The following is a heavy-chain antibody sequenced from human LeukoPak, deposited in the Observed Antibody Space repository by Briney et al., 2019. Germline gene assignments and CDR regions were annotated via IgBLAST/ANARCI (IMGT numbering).Heavy chain of an antibody. CDR2: INHSGST. CDR1: GGCFSGYY. V-gene: IGHV4-34*01. Sequence: SETLSLTCAVYGGCFSGYYWSWIRQPPGKGLEWIGEINHSGSTNYNPSLKSRVTISVDTSKNQFSLKLSSVTAADTAVYYCARGVSFDYWGQGTLVTVSS. CDR3: ARGVSFDY. J-gene: IGHJ4*02.